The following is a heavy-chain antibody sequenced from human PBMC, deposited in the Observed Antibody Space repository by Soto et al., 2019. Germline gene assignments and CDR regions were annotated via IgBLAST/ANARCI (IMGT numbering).Heavy chain of an antibody. CDR2: INSGSTSV. J-gene: IGHJ4*02. CDR1: GFIFNSYS. CDR3: GSRASPDAY. D-gene: IGHD2-2*01. Sequence: EVQLVESGGGLVQPGGALRLSCVASGFIFNSYSMNWVRQAPGKGLEWISYINSGSTSVFYADSVKGRFTTSRDNAKNSLYLQMNSLRAEDTAVYYCGSRASPDAYWGQGTLVTVSS. V-gene: IGHV3-48*01.